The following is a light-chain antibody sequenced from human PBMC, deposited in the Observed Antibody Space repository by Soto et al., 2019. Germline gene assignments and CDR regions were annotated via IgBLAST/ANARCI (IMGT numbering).Light chain of an antibody. CDR3: QQYNNWPLT. Sequence: DIVMTQSPATLSVSPGDRATLACGASQSVSSNLAWYQQKPGQAPRILIYGESTRATGIPDRLSGSGSGTELNLTISRLQSEDFAVYYCQQYNNWPLTCGPGTKVDIK. CDR1: QSVSSN. V-gene: IGKV3-15*01. J-gene: IGKJ3*01. CDR2: GES.